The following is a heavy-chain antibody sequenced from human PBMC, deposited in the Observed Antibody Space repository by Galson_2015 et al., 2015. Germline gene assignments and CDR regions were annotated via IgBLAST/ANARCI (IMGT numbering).Heavy chain of an antibody. CDR1: GFTVSSNY. D-gene: IGHD5-18*01. J-gene: IGHJ4*02. V-gene: IGHV3-53*01. CDR2: IYRSGTT. Sequence: LRLSCAASGFTVSSNYMSWVRQAPGKGLEWVSVIYRSGTTYYADSVKGRFTISRDNSKNTVYLQMNSLRDEDTAVYYCAGGSSYGRIDYWGQGTLVAVSS. CDR3: AGGSSYGRIDY.